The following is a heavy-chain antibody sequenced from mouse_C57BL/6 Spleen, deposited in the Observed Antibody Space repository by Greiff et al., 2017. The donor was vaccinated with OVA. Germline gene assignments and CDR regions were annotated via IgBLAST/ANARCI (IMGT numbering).Heavy chain of an antibody. CDR2: ISYSGST. CDR3: ARGRLRQGAWFAY. J-gene: IGHJ3*01. V-gene: IGHV3-1*01. Sequence: VQLQQSGPGMVKPSQSLSLTCTVTGYSITSGYDWHWIRHFPGNKLEWMGYISYSGSTNYNPSLKSRISITHDTSKNHFFLKLNSVTTEDTATYYCARGRLRQGAWFAYWGQGTLVTVSA. CDR1: GYSITSGYD. D-gene: IGHD2-4*01.